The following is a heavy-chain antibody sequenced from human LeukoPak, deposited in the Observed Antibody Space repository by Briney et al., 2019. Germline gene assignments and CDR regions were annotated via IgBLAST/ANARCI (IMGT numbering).Heavy chain of an antibody. J-gene: IGHJ4*02. CDR3: ARAWWGEGHFDY. CDR1: GFTFSSYE. D-gene: IGHD2-8*02. CDR2: IIGSGVNI. Sequence: GGSLRLYCAASGFTFSSYEMNWVRQAPGKGLEWVSYIIGSGVNIYYEASIRGRFTISRDNAKNSLYLQMNSLRAEDTAVYYCARAWWGEGHFDYWGQGTLVADSS. V-gene: IGHV3-48*03.